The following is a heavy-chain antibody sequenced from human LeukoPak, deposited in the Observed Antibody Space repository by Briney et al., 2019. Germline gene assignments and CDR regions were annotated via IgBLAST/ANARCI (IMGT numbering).Heavy chain of an antibody. CDR1: GFTFTTYA. V-gene: IGHV3-23*01. J-gene: IGHJ4*02. CDR3: AKGDYNTLTGYYSLLDY. D-gene: IGHD3-9*01. CDR2: IGGSGEST. Sequence: GGSLRLSCTASGFTFTTYAMSWVRQAPGKGLEWVSGIGGSGESTYYADSVEGRFTISRDNSKNTVYLQMNSLRAEDTAAYYCAKGDYNTLTGYYSLLDYWGQGTLVTVSS.